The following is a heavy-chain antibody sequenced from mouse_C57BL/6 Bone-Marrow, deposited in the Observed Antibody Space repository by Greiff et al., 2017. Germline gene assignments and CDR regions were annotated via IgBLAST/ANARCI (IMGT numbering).Heavy chain of an antibody. CDR2: IYPRSGNT. V-gene: IGHV1-81*01. D-gene: IGHD2-4*01. J-gene: IGHJ3*01. CDR1: GYTFTSYG. CDR3: ARNGYDYAFAD. Sequence: VQLQQSGAELARPGASVKLSCKASGYTFTSYGISWVKQRTGQGLEWIGEIYPRSGNTYYNEKFKGKATLTADKSSSTAYMELRSLTSEDSAVYFCARNGYDYAFADWGQGTLVTVSA.